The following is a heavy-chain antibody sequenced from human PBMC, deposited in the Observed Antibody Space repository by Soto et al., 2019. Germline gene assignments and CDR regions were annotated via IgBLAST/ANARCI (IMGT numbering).Heavy chain of an antibody. J-gene: IGHJ5*02. CDR3: ATTTGYYSKCVDP. CDR2: FDPEDGET. V-gene: IGHV1-24*01. Sequence: QVQLVQSGAEAKKPGASVKVSCKVSGYNLTELAMHWVRQAPGKGLEWMGGFDPEDGETFYAQRFQGRVTMTEDSSTDTAYMELSSLTSEDTAVYYCATTTGYYSKCVDPWGQGTLVTVSS. D-gene: IGHD3-9*01. CDR1: GYNLTELA.